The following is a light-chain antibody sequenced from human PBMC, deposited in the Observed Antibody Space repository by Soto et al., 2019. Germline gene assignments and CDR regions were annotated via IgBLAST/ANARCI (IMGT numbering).Light chain of an antibody. CDR2: DNT. CDR1: SSNIGTGYD. Sequence: QSVLTQPPSVSGAPGQRVTISCTGSSSNIGTGYDVHWYQQVPGTAPKLLIYDNTNRPSGVPDRFSGSKSGTSASLAITGLQAEDEADYYCQSFDSSLRGSVFGSGTQLTVL. V-gene: IGLV1-40*01. J-gene: IGLJ1*01. CDR3: QSFDSSLRGSV.